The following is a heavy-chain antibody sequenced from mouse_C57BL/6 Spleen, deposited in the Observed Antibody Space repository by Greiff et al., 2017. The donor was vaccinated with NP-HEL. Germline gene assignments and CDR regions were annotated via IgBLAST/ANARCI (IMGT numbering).Heavy chain of an antibody. V-gene: IGHV14-1*01. CDR3: TRRDFDV. Sequence: EVKVEESGAELVRPGASVKLSCTASGFNIKDYYMHWVKQRPEQGLEWIGRIDPEDGDTEYAPKFQGKATMTADTTSNTAYLQLSSLTSENTAVYYCTRRDFDVWGTGATVTVSS. J-gene: IGHJ1*03. CDR1: GFNIKDYY. CDR2: IDPEDGDT.